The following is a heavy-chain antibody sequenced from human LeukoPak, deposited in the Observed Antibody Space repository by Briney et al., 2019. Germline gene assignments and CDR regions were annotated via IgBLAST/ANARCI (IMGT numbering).Heavy chain of an antibody. CDR3: ARVGYSGYDYYLDY. J-gene: IGHJ4*02. CDR2: ICHSGST. Sequence: SETLSLTCAVSGGSISSGGYSWSWIRQPPGKGLEWIGYICHSGSTYYNPSLKSRVTISVDRSKNQFSLKLSSVTAADTAVYYCARVGYSGYDYYLDYWGQGTLVTVSS. CDR1: GGSISSGGYS. D-gene: IGHD5-12*01. V-gene: IGHV4-30-2*01.